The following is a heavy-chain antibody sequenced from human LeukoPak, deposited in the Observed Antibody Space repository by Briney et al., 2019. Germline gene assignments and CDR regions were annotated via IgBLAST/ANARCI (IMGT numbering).Heavy chain of an antibody. Sequence: GGSLRLSCAAPGFTFSSYTMKWVRQAPGKGLEWVSSISSSSSYIYYADSVKGRFTISRDNAKNSLYLQMNSLRAEDTAVYFCARATWDPNYYYYMDVWGKGTTVTISS. V-gene: IGHV3-21*01. J-gene: IGHJ6*03. D-gene: IGHD1-26*01. CDR2: ISSSSSYI. CDR3: ARATWDPNYYYYMDV. CDR1: GFTFSSYT.